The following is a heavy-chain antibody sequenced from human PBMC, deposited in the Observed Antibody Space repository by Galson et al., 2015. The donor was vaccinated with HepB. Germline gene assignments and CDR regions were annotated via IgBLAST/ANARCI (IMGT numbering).Heavy chain of an antibody. Sequence: SLRLSCAASGFTVSSNYMSWVCQAPGKGLEWVSVIYSGGSTYYADSVKGRFTISRDNSKNTLYLQMNSLRAEDTAVYYCARDPYGDYDLGAFDIWGQGTMVTVSS. CDR1: GFTVSSNY. CDR3: ARDPYGDYDLGAFDI. D-gene: IGHD4-17*01. V-gene: IGHV3-53*01. J-gene: IGHJ3*02. CDR2: IYSGGST.